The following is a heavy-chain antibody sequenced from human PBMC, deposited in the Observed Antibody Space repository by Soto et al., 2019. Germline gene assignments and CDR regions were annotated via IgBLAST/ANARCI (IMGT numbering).Heavy chain of an antibody. Sequence: QLQESGPGLVKPSETLSLTCSVSGDSINSDKYYWGWIRQPPGKGLECIGSSYYCGTTYYNPSLPSRITISLDQSKSQFSLRLTSVTAAHSAVYFCARLEGLATISYYFDFWGQGAQVTVSS. CDR1: GDSINSDKYY. CDR2: SYYCGTT. J-gene: IGHJ4*02. CDR3: ARLEGLATISYYFDF. D-gene: IGHD3-9*01. V-gene: IGHV4-39*01.